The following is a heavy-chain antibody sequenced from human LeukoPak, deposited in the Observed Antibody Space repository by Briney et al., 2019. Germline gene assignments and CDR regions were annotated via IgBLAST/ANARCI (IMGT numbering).Heavy chain of an antibody. CDR3: ARLIMGATYDN. CDR2: IYHSGST. J-gene: IGHJ4*02. D-gene: IGHD1-26*01. CDR1: GGSISSYY. V-gene: IGHV4-59*12. Sequence: SETLSLTCTVSGGSISSYYWSWIRQPPGKGLEWIGYIYHSGSTYYNPSLKSRVTISVDRSKNQFSLKLSSVTAADTAVYYCARLIMGATYDNWGQGTLVTVSS.